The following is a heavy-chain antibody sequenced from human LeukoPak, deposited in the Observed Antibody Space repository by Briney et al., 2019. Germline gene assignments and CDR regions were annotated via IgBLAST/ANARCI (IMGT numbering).Heavy chain of an antibody. D-gene: IGHD6-13*01. CDR2: MKQDGSEK. Sequence: HPGGSLRLSCAASGFTFSSYWMNWVRQAPGKGLEWVANMKQDGSEKYYVDSVKGRFTISRDNAKNTLDLQMNSLRAEDTAVYYCVGGGSSSWYHFDYWGQGTLVTVSS. J-gene: IGHJ4*02. CDR3: VGGGSSSWYHFDY. V-gene: IGHV3-7*02. CDR1: GFTFSSYW.